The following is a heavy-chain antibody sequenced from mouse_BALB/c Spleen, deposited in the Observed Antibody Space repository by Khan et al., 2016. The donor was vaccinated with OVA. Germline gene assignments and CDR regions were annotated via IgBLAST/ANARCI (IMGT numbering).Heavy chain of an antibody. D-gene: IGHD3-1*01. J-gene: IGHJ1*01. CDR2: IYPGGDYT. Sequence: QVQLQQSGGEVVRPGTSVKITCKASGYTFTNYWLGWIKQRPGHGLEWIGDIYPGGDYTNYNEKFKGKATLTVDTSSSTANMQLSSLTSADSAVYFWARWATWYFDVWGAGTTVTVSS. CDR1: GYTFTNYW. V-gene: IGHV1-63*02. CDR3: ARWATWYFDV.